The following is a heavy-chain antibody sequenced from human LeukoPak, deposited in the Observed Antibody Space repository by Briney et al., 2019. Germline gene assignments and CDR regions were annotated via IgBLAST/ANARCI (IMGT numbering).Heavy chain of an antibody. CDR2: LFRGVTT. CDR3: ARGRKDAVVIVPATGIGFHV. J-gene: IGHJ3*01. Sequence: SGTLSLTCSVSGDSLSSNSYYWTWVSQPPGKGLEWLGYLFRGVTTDYNPSLQSRGARSADRSKNQISLKLTSVTAADTAVYFCARGRKDAVVIVPATGIGFHVWGQGTKVTVSS. V-gene: IGHV4-61*01. D-gene: IGHD2/OR15-2a*01. CDR1: GDSLSSNSYY.